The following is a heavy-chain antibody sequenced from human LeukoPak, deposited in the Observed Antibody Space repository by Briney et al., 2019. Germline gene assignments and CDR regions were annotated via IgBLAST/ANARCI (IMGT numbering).Heavy chain of an antibody. V-gene: IGHV3-30-3*01. D-gene: IGHD6-6*01. CDR2: ISYDGSNK. J-gene: IGHJ4*02. CDR3: TRSEYSSSFDY. Sequence: PGGSLRLSCAASGFTFSSYAMHWVRQAPGKGLEWVAVISYDGSNKYYADSVKGRFTISRDNSKNTLYLQMNSLRAGDTAVYYCTRSEYSSSFDYWGQGTLVTVSS. CDR1: GFTFSSYA.